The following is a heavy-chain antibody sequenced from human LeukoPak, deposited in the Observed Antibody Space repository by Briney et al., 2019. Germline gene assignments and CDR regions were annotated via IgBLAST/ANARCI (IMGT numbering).Heavy chain of an antibody. CDR3: TTYWDIVLMVYAMGN. CDR2: ISYDGSNK. D-gene: IGHD2-8*01. CDR1: GFTFSSYA. J-gene: IGHJ4*02. V-gene: IGHV3-30-3*01. Sequence: GRSLRLSCAVSGFTFSSYAMHWVRQAPGKGLEWVAVISYDGSNKYYADSVKGRFTISRDNSKNTLYLQMNSLKTEDTAVYYCTTYWDIVLMVYAMGNWGQGTLVTVSS.